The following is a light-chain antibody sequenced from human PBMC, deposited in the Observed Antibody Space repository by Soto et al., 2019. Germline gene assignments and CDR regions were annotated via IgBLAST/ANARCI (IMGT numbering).Light chain of an antibody. V-gene: IGKV3-20*01. Sequence: EIVLTQSPGTLSLSPGERATLSCRASQSVSSIYLAWFQQKPGQAPRLLIYGASGRATGIPDRFSGSGSGTDFTLTISRLEPEDFAVYYCQQYGSSPEITFGGGTKVEIK. J-gene: IGKJ4*01. CDR1: QSVSSIY. CDR2: GAS. CDR3: QQYGSSPEIT.